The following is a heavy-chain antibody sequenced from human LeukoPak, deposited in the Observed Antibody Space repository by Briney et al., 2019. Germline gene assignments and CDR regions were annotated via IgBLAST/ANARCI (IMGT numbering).Heavy chain of an antibody. CDR3: ARDSGTTGEVKLDP. D-gene: IGHD3-10*01. J-gene: IGHJ5*02. V-gene: IGHV4-4*07. Sequence: PSETLSLTCTVSGGSINSYWSWIRQPAGKGLEWIGRISGSGTITYNPALQSRLSISIDTSKNQFSPKLMSVTAADTAVYYCARDSGTTGEVKLDPWGQGTLVTVSS. CDR1: GGSINSY. CDR2: ISGSGTI.